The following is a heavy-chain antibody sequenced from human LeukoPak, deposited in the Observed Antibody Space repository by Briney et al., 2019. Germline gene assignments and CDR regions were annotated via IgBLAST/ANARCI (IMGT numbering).Heavy chain of an antibody. Sequence: PSETLSLTCTLSGGSVSSTTYYWSWIRQPPGKGLEWIASINYSGSTYYNPSLKSRVTISVDTSENQFSLKLSSVTAADTAVYYCARYVVYGSGKYYFDYWGQGTLVTVSS. CDR3: ARYVVYGSGKYYFDY. J-gene: IGHJ4*02. CDR1: GGSVSSTTYY. V-gene: IGHV4-39*01. CDR2: INYSGST. D-gene: IGHD3-10*01.